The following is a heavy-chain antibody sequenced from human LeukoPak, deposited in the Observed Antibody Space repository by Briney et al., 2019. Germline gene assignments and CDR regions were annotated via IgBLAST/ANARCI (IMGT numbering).Heavy chain of an antibody. Sequence: SETLSLTCTVSGGSISSSSYYWGWIRQPPGKGLEWIGSIYYSGSTYYNPSLKSRVTISVDTSKNQFSLKLSSVTAADTAVYYCARVDWNQNWFDPWGQGTLVTVSS. CDR2: IYYSGST. CDR3: ARVDWNQNWFDP. D-gene: IGHD1-1*01. V-gene: IGHV4-39*07. CDR1: GGSISSSSYY. J-gene: IGHJ5*02.